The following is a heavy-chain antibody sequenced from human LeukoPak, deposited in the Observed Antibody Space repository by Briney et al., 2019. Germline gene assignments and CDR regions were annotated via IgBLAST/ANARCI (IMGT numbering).Heavy chain of an antibody. CDR2: IIPILGIA. CDR3: ARDRGDIAVAGAN. D-gene: IGHD6-19*01. V-gene: IGHV1-69*04. CDR1: GGTFSSYA. J-gene: IGHJ4*02. Sequence: SVKVSCKASGGTFSSYAISWVRQAPGQGLEWMGRIIPILGIANYAQKFQGRVTITADKSTSTAYMELSSLRSEDTAVYYCARDRGDIAVAGANWGQGTLVTVSS.